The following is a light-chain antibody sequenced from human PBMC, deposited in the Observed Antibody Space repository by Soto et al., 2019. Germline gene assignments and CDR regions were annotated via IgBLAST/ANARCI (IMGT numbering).Light chain of an antibody. J-gene: IGLJ1*01. Sequence: QSALTQPVSVSGSPGQSITISCTGTSSDVGGYNYVSWYQQYPGKAPKLMIYDVSHRPSGVSYRFSGSKSGNTASLTISGLQPEDEADYYCSSYTSSDTYFFGTGTKLTVL. CDR1: SSDVGGYNY. V-gene: IGLV2-14*03. CDR3: SSYTSSDTYF. CDR2: DVS.